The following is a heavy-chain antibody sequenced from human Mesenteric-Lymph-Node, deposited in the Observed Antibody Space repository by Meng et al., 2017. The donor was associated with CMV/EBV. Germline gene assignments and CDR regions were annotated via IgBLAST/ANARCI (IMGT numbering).Heavy chain of an antibody. CDR2: IKPNSGGT. Sequence: ASVKVSCKASGYTFTGYYMHWVRQAPGQGLEWMGWIKPNSGGTNYAQKFQGRVTMTRDTSISTAYMEVSRLRSDDTAVYYCARDGSESYGPNDYWGQGTLVTVSS. CDR3: ARDGSESYGPNDY. CDR1: GYTFTGYY. V-gene: IGHV1-2*02. D-gene: IGHD3-16*01. J-gene: IGHJ4*02.